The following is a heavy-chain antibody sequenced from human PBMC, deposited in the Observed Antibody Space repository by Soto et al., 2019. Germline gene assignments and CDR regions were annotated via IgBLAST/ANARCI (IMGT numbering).Heavy chain of an antibody. J-gene: IGHJ4*02. CDR3: AREPGLTSSGWSYYFDF. CDR2: ISGSGGTI. V-gene: IGHV3-48*02. Sequence: EVQLVESGGGMVQPGGSLRVSCAASGFTLSSYSMHWVRQAPGKGLEWVSYISGSGGTIYYADSVKGRFTISRDNAKNSLSVQMNSLRDEDTAVYFCAREPGLTSSGWSYYFDFWGQGTRVTVSS. CDR1: GFTLSSYS. D-gene: IGHD6-19*01.